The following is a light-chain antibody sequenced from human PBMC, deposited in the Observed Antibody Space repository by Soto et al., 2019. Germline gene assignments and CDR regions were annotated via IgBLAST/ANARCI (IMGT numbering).Light chain of an antibody. CDR3: QQYNSYPKT. J-gene: IGKJ1*01. CDR1: QSISSW. V-gene: IGKV1-5*03. Sequence: DIQMTQSPSTLSASVGDRVTITCRASQSISSWLAWYQQKSGKAPKVLIYKSSSLESGVPSRFSGSGSATEFTLTISSLQPDDFATYYCQQYNSYPKTFGQGTKVEIK. CDR2: KSS.